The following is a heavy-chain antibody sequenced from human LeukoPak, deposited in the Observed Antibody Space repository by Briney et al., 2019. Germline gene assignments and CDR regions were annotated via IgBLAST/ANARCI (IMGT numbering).Heavy chain of an antibody. CDR1: GGSISSYY. J-gene: IGHJ5*02. CDR2: IYYSGST. Sequence: PSETLSLTCTVSGGSISSYYWSWIRQPPGKGLEWTGYIYYSGSTNYNPSLKSRVTISVDTSKNQFSLKLSSVTAADTAVYYCARGYSSANWFDPWGQGTLVTVSS. D-gene: IGHD6-25*01. V-gene: IGHV4-59*01. CDR3: ARGYSSANWFDP.